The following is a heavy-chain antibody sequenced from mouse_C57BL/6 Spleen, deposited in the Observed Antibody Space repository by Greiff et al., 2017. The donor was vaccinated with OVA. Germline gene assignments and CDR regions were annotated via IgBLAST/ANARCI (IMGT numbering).Heavy chain of an antibody. Sequence: EVQLQQSGAELVKPGASVKLSCTASGFNIKDYYMHWVKQRTEQGLEWIGRIDPEDGDTKYAPKFQGKATITADTSSNTADLQLSSRTAEDTAGDYCARGYYGSSGDWGQGTTLTVSS. CDR2: IDPEDGDT. CDR1: GFNIKDYY. D-gene: IGHD1-1*01. V-gene: IGHV14-2*01. J-gene: IGHJ2*01. CDR3: ARGYYGSSGD.